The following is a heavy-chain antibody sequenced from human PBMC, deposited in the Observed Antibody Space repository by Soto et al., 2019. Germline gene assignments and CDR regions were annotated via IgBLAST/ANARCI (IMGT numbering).Heavy chain of an antibody. V-gene: IGHV3-23*01. CDR2: IDGPADST. CDR3: AKCTSSNSCYGLYLDD. D-gene: IGHD2-2*01. J-gene: IGHJ4*02. Sequence: EVQLLESGGGVVQPGGSLRVSCEASTFTVSSYVMNWVRQAPGKGLELVSGIDGPADSTTDADSVKDRFSISRDNSKSTLDLQMNNLIAEDTAVYYCAKCTSSNSCYGLYLDDWGQGTLITVAS. CDR1: TFTVSSYV.